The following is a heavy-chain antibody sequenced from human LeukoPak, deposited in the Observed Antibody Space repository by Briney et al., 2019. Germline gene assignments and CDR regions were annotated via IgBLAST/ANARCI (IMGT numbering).Heavy chain of an antibody. CDR2: IYYSGST. D-gene: IGHD3-10*01. CDR3: ARLRVRGANDY. Sequence: SETLSLTCTVSGGSISSSSYYWGWIRQPPGKGLEWIGSIYYSGSTYYNPSLKSRVTISVDTSKNQFSLKLSSVTAADTAVYYCARLRVRGANDYWGQGTLVTVSS. J-gene: IGHJ4*02. CDR1: GGSISSSSYY. V-gene: IGHV4-39*07.